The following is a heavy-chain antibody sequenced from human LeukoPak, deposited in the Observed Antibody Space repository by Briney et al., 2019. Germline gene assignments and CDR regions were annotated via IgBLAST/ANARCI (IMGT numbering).Heavy chain of an antibody. CDR2: ISAYNGNT. J-gene: IGHJ4*02. V-gene: IGHV1-18*04. Sequence: GASVKVSCKASGYTFTSYGISWVRQAPGQGLEGMGWISAYNGNTNYAQKLQGRVTMTTDTSTSTAYMELRSLRSDDTAVYYCAREWTIANMVRELDYWGQGTLVTVSS. CDR1: GYTFTSYG. CDR3: AREWTIANMVRELDY. D-gene: IGHD3-10*01.